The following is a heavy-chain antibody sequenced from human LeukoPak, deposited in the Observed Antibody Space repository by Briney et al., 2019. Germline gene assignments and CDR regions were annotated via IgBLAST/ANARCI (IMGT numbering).Heavy chain of an antibody. V-gene: IGHV3-74*01. CDR3: AKTTWPAYFGY. CDR2: INSDGSST. Sequence: GGSLRLSCAASGFTFSSYWMHLVRQAPGKGLVWVSRINSDGSSTSYADSVKGRFTISRDNAKNTLYLQMNSLRAEDTAVYYCAKTTWPAYFGYWGQGTLVTVSS. D-gene: IGHD4-17*01. J-gene: IGHJ4*02. CDR1: GFTFSSYW.